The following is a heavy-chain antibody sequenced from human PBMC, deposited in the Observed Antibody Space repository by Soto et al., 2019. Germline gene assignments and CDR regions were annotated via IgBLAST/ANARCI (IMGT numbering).Heavy chain of an antibody. V-gene: IGHV1-3*01. CDR1: GYTFTSYA. CDR3: ARGGSLYWYFDL. J-gene: IGHJ2*01. Sequence: QVQLVQSGAEVKKPGASVKVSCKASGYTFTSYAMHWVRQAPGQRLEWMGWINAGNGNTKYSQKFQGRVTITRDTSASTAYMELSSLGSEDTAVYSCARGGSLYWYFDLWGRGTLVTVSS. D-gene: IGHD1-26*01. CDR2: INAGNGNT.